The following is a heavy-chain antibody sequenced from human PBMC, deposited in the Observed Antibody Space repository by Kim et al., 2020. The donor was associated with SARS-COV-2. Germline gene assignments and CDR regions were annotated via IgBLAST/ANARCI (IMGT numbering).Heavy chain of an antibody. CDR1: GFTFSDSS. CDR3: TRTPGYSSSFWDAFD. D-gene: IGHD6-13*01. Sequence: GGSLRLSYAASGFTFSDSSMHWVRQASGKGLEYIGRIRSKVNSYETTYAASVKGRFTISRDDSKNTAYLQMNSLKTEDTAVYYCTRTPGYSSSFWDAFD. CDR2: IRSKVNSYET. J-gene: IGHJ3*02. V-gene: IGHV3-73*01.